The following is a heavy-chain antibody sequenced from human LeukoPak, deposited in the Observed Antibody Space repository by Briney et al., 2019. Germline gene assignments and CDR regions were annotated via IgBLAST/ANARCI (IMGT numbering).Heavy chain of an antibody. CDR3: ARDPRYYYDSSGYLDY. CDR2: ISYDGSNE. Sequence: GGSLRLSCAASGFTFSSYAMSWVRQAPGKGLAWVSVISYDGSNEYYADSVQGRFTISRDNSKNTLYLQMNSLRAEDTAVYYCARDPRYYYDSSGYLDYWGQGTLVTVSS. CDR1: GFTFSSYA. D-gene: IGHD3-22*01. V-gene: IGHV3-30*04. J-gene: IGHJ4*02.